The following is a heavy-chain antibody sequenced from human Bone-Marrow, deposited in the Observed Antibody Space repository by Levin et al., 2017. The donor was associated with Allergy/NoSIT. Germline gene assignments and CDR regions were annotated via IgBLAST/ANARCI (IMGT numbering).Heavy chain of an antibody. J-gene: IGHJ2*01. V-gene: IGHV3-30*04. CDR2: ISYYVSDK. Sequence: GESLKISCAASGFTFSSYAMHWVRQVPGKGLEWVAVISYYVSDKYYGDSVEGRFTISRDNSKNTLFLQMDSLRTEDTSVYFCARDPTSRLNRPNWYFDLWGRGTLVTVSS. CDR3: ARDPTSRLNRPNWYFDL. CDR1: GFTFSSYA. D-gene: IGHD2-2*01.